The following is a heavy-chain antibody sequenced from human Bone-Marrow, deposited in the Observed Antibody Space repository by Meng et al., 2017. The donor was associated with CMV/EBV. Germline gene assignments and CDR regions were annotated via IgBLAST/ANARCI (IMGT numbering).Heavy chain of an antibody. CDR1: GFTFSSYS. V-gene: IGHV3-21*01. CDR3: SSGGISMGDAFDI. CDR2: ISSSSSYI. J-gene: IGHJ3*02. Sequence: GGSLRLSCAASGFTFSSYSMNWVRQAPGKGLEWVSSISSSSSYIYYADSVKGRLTISRDNAKNSLYLQMNSLGAEDTAVYYCSSGGISMGDAFDIWGQGTMVTVSS. D-gene: IGHD6-13*01.